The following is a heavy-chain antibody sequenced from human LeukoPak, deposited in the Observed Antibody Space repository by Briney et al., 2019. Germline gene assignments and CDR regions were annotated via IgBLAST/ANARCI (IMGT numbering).Heavy chain of an antibody. CDR2: IYYSGST. J-gene: IGHJ5*02. V-gene: IGHV4-59*12. D-gene: IGHD2-8*01. CDR3: AREADIVLMVYAIGGSNWFDP. Sequence: PSETLSLTCTVSGGSISSYYWSWIRQPPGKGLEWIGYIYYSGSTNYNPSLKSRVTISVDTSKNQFSLKLSSVTAADTAVYYCAREADIVLMVYAIGGSNWFDPWGQGTLVTVSS. CDR1: GGSISSYY.